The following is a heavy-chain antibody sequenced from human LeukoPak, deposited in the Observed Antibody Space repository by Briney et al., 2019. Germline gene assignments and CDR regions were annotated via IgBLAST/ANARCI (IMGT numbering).Heavy chain of an antibody. CDR2: INPSGGST. Sequence: ASVKDSCKASGYTFTGYYMHWVRQAPGQGLEWMGIINPSGGSTSYAQKFQGRVTMTRDTSTSTVYMELSSLRSEDTAVYYCARLPSTMIVVNDWGQGTLVTVSS. CDR3: ARLPSTMIVVND. V-gene: IGHV1-46*01. CDR1: GYTFTGYY. J-gene: IGHJ4*02. D-gene: IGHD3-22*01.